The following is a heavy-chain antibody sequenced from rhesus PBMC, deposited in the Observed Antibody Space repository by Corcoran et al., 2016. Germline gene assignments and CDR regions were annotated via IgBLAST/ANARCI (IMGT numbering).Heavy chain of an antibody. J-gene: IGHJ6*01. V-gene: IGHV4-73*01. CDR2: IYGNSPST. CDR3: ARGSNYSYYGLDS. D-gene: IGHD1-44*01. CDR1: GGSISGYYY. Sequence: QVKLQQWGEGLVKPSETLSLTCAVYGGSISGYYYWSWIRQPPGKGLEWIWYIYGNSPSTNYNPSLKNRVTIYKDTSKNQFSLKLSSVTAADTAVYYCARGSNYSYYGLDSWGQGVVVTVSS.